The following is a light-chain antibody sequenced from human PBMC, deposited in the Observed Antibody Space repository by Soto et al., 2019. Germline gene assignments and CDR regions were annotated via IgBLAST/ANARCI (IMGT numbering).Light chain of an antibody. V-gene: IGLV3-21*04. CDR2: YDT. Sequence: SYELTQPPSLSVAPGKTARITCGGANIGTKSVHWYQQKPGQAPLLVIYYDTDRPSGIPERFSGSNSGNTATLTISRVEAGDEADYYCQVWDSDSDHLVFGGGTKLTVL. CDR3: QVWDSDSDHLV. CDR1: NIGTKS. J-gene: IGLJ2*01.